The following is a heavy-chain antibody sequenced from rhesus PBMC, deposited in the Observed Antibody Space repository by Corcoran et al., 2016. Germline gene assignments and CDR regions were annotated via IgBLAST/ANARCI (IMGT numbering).Heavy chain of an antibody. CDR2: IYGGSGCT. V-gene: IGHV4-127*01. CDR3: ARAPYYYSGTFDY. Sequence: QVQLQESGPGLVKPSETLSLTCAVSGYSISSGYGWGWIRQPPGKGLEWIGQIYGGSGCTYYNPSLKGRVTVSKDTSKNQFSLKLSSVTAADTAVYYCARAPYYYSGTFDYWGQGVLVTVSS. CDR1: GYSISSGYG. J-gene: IGHJ4*01. D-gene: IGHD3-16*01.